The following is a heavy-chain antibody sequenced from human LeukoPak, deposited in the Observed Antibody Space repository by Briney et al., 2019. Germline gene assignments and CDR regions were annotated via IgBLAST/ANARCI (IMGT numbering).Heavy chain of an antibody. J-gene: IGHJ6*03. CDR3: ARVKDPGDLYYYYYMDV. CDR2: IYYSGST. Sequence: ASETLSLTCTVSGGSISDAAYYWSWIRQHPGEGLKWIGYIYYSGSTYYNPSLKSRVTISVDRSKNQFSLKLSSVTAADTAVYYCARVKDPGDLYYYYYMDVWGKGTTVTVSS. V-gene: IGHV4-31*03. D-gene: IGHD7-27*01. CDR1: GGSISDAAYY.